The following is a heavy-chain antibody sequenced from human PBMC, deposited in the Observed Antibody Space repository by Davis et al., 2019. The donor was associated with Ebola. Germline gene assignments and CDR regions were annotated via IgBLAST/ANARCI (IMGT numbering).Heavy chain of an antibody. CDR2: ISSGGSSK. J-gene: IGHJ4*02. Sequence: GALRLSCAASGFTFNNFEMNWIRQAPGKGLEWISHISSGGSSKYYSDSVRGRFTISRDNAKNSLYLQMDSLTTEDTAVYYCATPRGGKFDYWGQGTLVTVSS. D-gene: IGHD3-10*01. V-gene: IGHV3-48*03. CDR3: ATPRGGKFDY. CDR1: GFTFNNFE.